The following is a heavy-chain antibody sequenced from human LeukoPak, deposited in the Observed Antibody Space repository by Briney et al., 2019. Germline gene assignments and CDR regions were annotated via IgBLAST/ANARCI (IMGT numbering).Heavy chain of an antibody. V-gene: IGHV4-31*03. CDR3: ARGATYSSSWYADY. D-gene: IGHD6-13*01. CDR1: GGSISSGGYY. Sequence: SQTLSLTCTVSGGSISSGGYYWSWIRQHPGKGLEWIGYIYYSGSTYYNPSLKSRVTISVDTSKNQFSLKLSSVTAADTAVYYCARGATYSSSWYADYWGQGTLVTVSS. J-gene: IGHJ4*02. CDR2: IYYSGST.